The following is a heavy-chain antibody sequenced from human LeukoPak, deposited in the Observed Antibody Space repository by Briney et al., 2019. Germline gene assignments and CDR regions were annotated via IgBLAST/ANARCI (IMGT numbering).Heavy chain of an antibody. Sequence: SVKVSCKASGGTFSSNGISWVRQAPGQGLEWMGGIVPIFGTTKYAQKFQGRVTITADESTNTAYMELSSLRSEDTAMYYCARPTSDYTWFDPWGQGTLVTVSS. V-gene: IGHV1-69*13. D-gene: IGHD2/OR15-2a*01. J-gene: IGHJ5*02. CDR3: ARPTSDYTWFDP. CDR2: IVPIFGTT. CDR1: GGTFSSNG.